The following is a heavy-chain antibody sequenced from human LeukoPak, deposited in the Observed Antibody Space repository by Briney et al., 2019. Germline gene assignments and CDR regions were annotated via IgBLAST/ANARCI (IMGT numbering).Heavy chain of an antibody. V-gene: IGHV4-4*07. CDR1: GGSFSGYY. CDR3: ARDRGAVAGRGSYDY. Sequence: SETLSLTCAVYGGSFSGYYWSWIRQPAGKGLEWIGRIYTSGSTNYNPSLKSRVTMSVDTSKNQFSLKLSSVTAADTAVYYCARDRGAVAGRGSYDYWGQGTLVTVSS. CDR2: IYTSGST. D-gene: IGHD6-19*01. J-gene: IGHJ4*02.